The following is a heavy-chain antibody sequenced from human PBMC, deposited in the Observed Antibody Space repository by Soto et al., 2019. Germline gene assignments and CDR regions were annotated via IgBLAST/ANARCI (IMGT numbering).Heavy chain of an antibody. Sequence: SETLSLTCAVYGGSFSGYYWSWIRQPPGKGLEWIGEINHSGSTNYNPSLKSRVTISVDTSKNQFSLKLSSVTAADTAVYYCARYGEYYDFWSGYYPGPSWFDPWGQGTLVTVPQ. CDR1: GGSFSGYY. V-gene: IGHV4-34*01. J-gene: IGHJ5*02. D-gene: IGHD3-3*01. CDR2: INHSGST. CDR3: ARYGEYYDFWSGYYPGPSWFDP.